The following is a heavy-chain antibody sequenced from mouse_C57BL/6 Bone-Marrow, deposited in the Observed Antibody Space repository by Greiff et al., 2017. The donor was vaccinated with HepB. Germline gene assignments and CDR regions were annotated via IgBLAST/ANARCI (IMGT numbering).Heavy chain of an antibody. CDR3: ARKGFYYGSSFDY. D-gene: IGHD1-1*01. V-gene: IGHV8-8*01. CDR2: ICWDDDK. J-gene: IGHJ2*01. CDR1: GFSLSTFGMG. Sequence: QVTLKESGPGILQPSQTLSLTCSFSGFSLSTFGMGVGWIRQPSGKGLEWLAHICWDDDKYYNPALKSRLTISKDTSKKQVFLKIANVYTADTATYYCARKGFYYGSSFDYWGQGTTLTVSS.